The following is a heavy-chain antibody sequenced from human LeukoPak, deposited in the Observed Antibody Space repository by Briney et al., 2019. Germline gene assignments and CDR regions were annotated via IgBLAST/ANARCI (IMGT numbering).Heavy chain of an antibody. Sequence: SETLSLTCTVSGGPISSYYWSWIRQPPGKGLEWIGYIYYSGSTNYNPSLKSRVTISVDTSKNQFSLKLSSVTAADSAVYYCARAVAGRDDAFDIWGQGTMVTVSS. J-gene: IGHJ3*02. V-gene: IGHV4-59*01. CDR2: IYYSGST. D-gene: IGHD6-19*01. CDR3: ARAVAGRDDAFDI. CDR1: GGPISSYY.